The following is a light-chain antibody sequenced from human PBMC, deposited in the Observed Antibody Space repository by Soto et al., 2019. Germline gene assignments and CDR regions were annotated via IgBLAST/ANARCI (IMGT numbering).Light chain of an antibody. CDR1: QSVASRN. J-gene: IGKJ1*01. CDR2: GTS. CDR3: QPFGNSLWT. V-gene: IGKV3-20*01. Sequence: EIVLTQSPGTLSLSPGERATLSCRASQSVASRNLAWYQQRSGQAPRLLIYGTSSRAIHTPDRFSGSGSGTDFTLTISDLEPEDFAVYFCQPFGNSLWTFGQGTKVEI.